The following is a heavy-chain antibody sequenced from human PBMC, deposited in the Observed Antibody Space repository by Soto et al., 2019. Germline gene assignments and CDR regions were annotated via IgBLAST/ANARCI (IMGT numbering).Heavy chain of an antibody. D-gene: IGHD2-21*02. CDR1: GYTFTTYG. V-gene: IGHV1-18*01. Sequence: GASVKVSCKTSGYTFTTYGISWVRQAPGQGLEWMGWISAYNGNTNYAQKLQGRVTMTTDTSTSTAYMELRSLRSEDTAVYYCAKDAHPRDGDCSVADYWGQGTLVTVSS. J-gene: IGHJ4*02. CDR3: AKDAHPRDGDCSVADY. CDR2: ISAYNGNT.